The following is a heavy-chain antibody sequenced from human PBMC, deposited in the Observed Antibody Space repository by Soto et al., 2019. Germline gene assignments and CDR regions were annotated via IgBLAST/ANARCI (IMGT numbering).Heavy chain of an antibody. D-gene: IGHD3-3*01. CDR3: ARGGALRFLESLHGHYGMDV. Sequence: ASVKVSFKASGGTFSSYAISWVRQAPGQGLEWMGGIIPIFGTANYAQKFQGRVTITADKSTITAYMELSSLRSEDTAVYYCARGGALRFLESLHGHYGMDVWGQGTTVTVSS. CDR2: IIPIFGTA. J-gene: IGHJ6*02. CDR1: GGTFSSYA. V-gene: IGHV1-69*06.